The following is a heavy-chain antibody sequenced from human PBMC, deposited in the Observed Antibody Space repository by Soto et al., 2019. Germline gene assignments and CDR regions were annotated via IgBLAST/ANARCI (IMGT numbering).Heavy chain of an antibody. V-gene: IGHV1-18*01. Sequence: ASVKVSCKASGYTFTSDGITWVRQAPGQGLEWMGWINTSNGKTYYAQKLQGRVTMTTDTSTSTGYMELRSLRSDDTAVYYCARGITFGGVLNGVDVWGQGTTVTVSS. D-gene: IGHD3-16*01. J-gene: IGHJ6*02. CDR1: GYTFTSDG. CDR2: INTSNGKT. CDR3: ARGITFGGVLNGVDV.